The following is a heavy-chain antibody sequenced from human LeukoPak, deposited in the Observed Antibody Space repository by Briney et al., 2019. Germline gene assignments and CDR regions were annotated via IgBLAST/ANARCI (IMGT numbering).Heavy chain of an antibody. CDR3: ARDPTDDTPDAFDI. CDR1: GYTFTSYG. V-gene: IGHV1-18*01. J-gene: IGHJ3*02. CDR2: ISAYNGNT. Sequence: ASVKVSCKASGYTFTSYGISWVRQAPGQGLEWMGWISAYNGNTNYAQKLQGRVTMTTDTSTSTAYMELRSLRSDDTAVYYCARDPTDDTPDAFDIWGQGTMVTVSS. D-gene: IGHD5-24*01.